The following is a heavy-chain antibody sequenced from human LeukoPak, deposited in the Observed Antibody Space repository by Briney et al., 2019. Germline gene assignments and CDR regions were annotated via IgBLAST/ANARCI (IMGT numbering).Heavy chain of an antibody. J-gene: IGHJ4*02. V-gene: IGHV3-7*01. Sequence: GGSLRLSCAASGFTFNTYWMSWVRQAPGKGLEWVAKIKPDGSEKSYVDFVKGRFTISRDNAKNSVYLQMNSLRVEDTAVYYCARGQLADIYWGQGALVTVSS. CDR3: ARGQLADIY. D-gene: IGHD2-2*01. CDR1: GFTFNTYW. CDR2: IKPDGSEK.